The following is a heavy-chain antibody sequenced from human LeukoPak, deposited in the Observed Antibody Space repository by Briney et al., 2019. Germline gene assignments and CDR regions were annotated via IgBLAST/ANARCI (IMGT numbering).Heavy chain of an antibody. CDR2: IYYSGST. Sequence: PSETLSLTCTVSGGSISSSSHYWGWIRQPPGKGLEWIGSIYYSGSTYYNPSLKSRVTISVDTSKNQFSLKLSSVTAADTAVYYCARSAGYYYYYYMDVWGKGTTVTISS. J-gene: IGHJ6*03. V-gene: IGHV4-39*07. CDR1: GGSISSSSHY. CDR3: ARSAGYYYYYYMDV.